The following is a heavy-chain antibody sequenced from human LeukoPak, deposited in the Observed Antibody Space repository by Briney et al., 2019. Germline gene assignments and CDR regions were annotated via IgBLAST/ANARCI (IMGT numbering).Heavy chain of an antibody. CDR2: INPSGGST. CDR1: GYTFTSYY. CDR3: ARSRPRYCISTSCSPSARGIDP. J-gene: IGHJ5*02. D-gene: IGHD2-2*01. V-gene: IGHV1-46*01. Sequence: ASVKVSCKASGYTFTSYYMHWVRQAPGQGLEWMGIINPSGGSTSYAQKFQGRVTMTRDTSTSTVYMELSSLRSEDTAVYYCARSRPRYCISTSCSPSARGIDPWGQGTLVTVSS.